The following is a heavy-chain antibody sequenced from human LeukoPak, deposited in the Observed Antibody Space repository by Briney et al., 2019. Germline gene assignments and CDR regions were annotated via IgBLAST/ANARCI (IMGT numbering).Heavy chain of an antibody. CDR2: INPNSGGT. J-gene: IGHJ4*02. CDR1: GYTFTSYY. V-gene: IGHV1-2*02. CDR3: ARAYYDSSGYYSEGDY. Sequence: ASVKVSCKASGYTFTSYYMHWVRQAPGQGLGWMGWINPNSGGTNYAQKFQGRVTMTRDTSNSTAYMELSRLRSDDTAVYYCARAYYDSSGYYSEGDYWGQGTLVTVSS. D-gene: IGHD3-22*01.